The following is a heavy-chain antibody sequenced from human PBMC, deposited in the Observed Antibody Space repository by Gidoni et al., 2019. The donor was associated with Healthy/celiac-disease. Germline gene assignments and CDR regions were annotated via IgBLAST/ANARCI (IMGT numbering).Heavy chain of an antibody. CDR1: GFTFSSYS. D-gene: IGHD5-12*01. CDR3: ARDDFGDGVVATIDPGHYYYYGMDV. V-gene: IGHV3-21*01. Sequence: EVQLVESGGGLVKPGGSLRLSCAASGFTFSSYSMNWVRQAPGKGLEWVSSISSSSSYIYYADSVKGRFTISRDNAKNSLYLQMNSLRAEDTAVYYCARDDFGDGVVATIDPGHYYYYGMDVWGQGTTVTVSS. CDR2: ISSSSSYI. J-gene: IGHJ6*02.